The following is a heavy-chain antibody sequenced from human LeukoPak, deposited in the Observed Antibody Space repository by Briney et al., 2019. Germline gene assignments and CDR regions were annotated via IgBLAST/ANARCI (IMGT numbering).Heavy chain of an antibody. D-gene: IGHD3-3*01. J-gene: IGHJ4*02. CDR2: ISSSISTI. CDR3: ARDNPTYYDFWSGYYLDY. Sequence: GGSLRLSCAASGFTVSSNYMSWVRQAPGKGLWWVSYISSSISTIYYADSLRGRVTLSRDNTKNSRYMQMNNLRAEDTAVYYCARDNPTYYDFWSGYYLDYWGQGTLVTVSS. CDR1: GFTVSSNY. V-gene: IGHV3-48*01.